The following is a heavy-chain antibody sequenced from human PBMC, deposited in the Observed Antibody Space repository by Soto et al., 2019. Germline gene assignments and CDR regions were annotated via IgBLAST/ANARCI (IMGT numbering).Heavy chain of an antibody. Sequence: QVQLVQSGAEVKKPGSSVKVSCKVSGGTFSNYAIDWVRLAPGHGLEWMGGIVPIFGTTYYTQKFQGRATISADDSTTTVYLEMSSLRSEDTAIYYCARVEAVAGLYNYHGLDVWGQGTAVTVSS. CDR2: IVPIFGTT. J-gene: IGHJ6*02. V-gene: IGHV1-69*12. CDR1: GGTFSNYA. CDR3: ARVEAVAGLYNYHGLDV. D-gene: IGHD6-19*01.